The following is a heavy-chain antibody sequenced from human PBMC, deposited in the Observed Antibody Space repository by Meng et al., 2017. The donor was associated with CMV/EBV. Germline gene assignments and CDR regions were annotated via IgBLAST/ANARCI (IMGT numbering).Heavy chain of an antibody. Sequence: GGSLRLSCTASGFTFGNYAMSWVRQAPGKGLEWVGLIRSKGHGGTTEYAASVKARFIISRDDSKSIAYLQMNSLRAEDTAVYYCARVATMVRGVIDYWGQGTLVTVSS. CDR1: GFTFGNYA. CDR3: ARVATMVRGVIDY. J-gene: IGHJ4*02. V-gene: IGHV3-49*04. D-gene: IGHD3-10*01. CDR2: IRSKGHGGTT.